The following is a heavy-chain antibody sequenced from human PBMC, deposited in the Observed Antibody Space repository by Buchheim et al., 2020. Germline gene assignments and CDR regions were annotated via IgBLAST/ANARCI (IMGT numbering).Heavy chain of an antibody. D-gene: IGHD6-6*01. CDR1: GGSISSGGYY. CDR3: AREFREVPPVAARPLYYYYYYYMDV. Sequence: QVQLQESGPGLVKPSQTLSLTCTVSGGSISSGGYYWSWIRQHPGKGLEWIGYIYYSGSTYYNPSLKSRVTISVDTSKNQFSLKLSSVTAADTAVYYCAREFREVPPVAARPLYYYYYYYMDVWGKGTT. CDR2: IYYSGST. V-gene: IGHV4-31*03. J-gene: IGHJ6*03.